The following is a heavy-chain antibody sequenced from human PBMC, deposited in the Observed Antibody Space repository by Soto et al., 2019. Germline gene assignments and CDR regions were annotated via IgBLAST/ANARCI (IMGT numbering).Heavy chain of an antibody. D-gene: IGHD3-10*01. J-gene: IGHJ4*02. V-gene: IGHV3-11*05. CDR1: GFTFSDYY. Sequence: QVQLVESGGGLVKPGGSLRLSCAASGFTFSDYYMSWIRQAPGKGLEWVSIISSGFSYTNYADSVKGRFTISRDNAKNSLYLQMTSLRAEDTAVYYCASSMIRGLGGYWGQGTLITVSS. CDR3: ASSMIRGLGGY. CDR2: ISSGFSYT.